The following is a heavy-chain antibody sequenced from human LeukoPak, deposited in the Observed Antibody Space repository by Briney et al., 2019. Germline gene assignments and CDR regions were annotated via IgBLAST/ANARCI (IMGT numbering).Heavy chain of an antibody. Sequence: ASVKVSCKAPGGTFSSYAISWVRQAPGQGLEWMGGIIPIFGTANYAQKFQGRVTITADESTSTAYMELSSLRSEDTAVYYCAEVGATAFDYWGQGTLVTVSS. V-gene: IGHV1-69*13. J-gene: IGHJ4*02. D-gene: IGHD1-26*01. CDR3: AEVGATAFDY. CDR1: GGTFSSYA. CDR2: IIPIFGTA.